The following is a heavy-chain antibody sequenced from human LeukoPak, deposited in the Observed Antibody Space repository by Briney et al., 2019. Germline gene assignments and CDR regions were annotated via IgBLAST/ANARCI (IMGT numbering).Heavy chain of an antibody. V-gene: IGHV1-2*02. J-gene: IGHJ5*01. D-gene: IGHD5-18*01. CDR2: INPNSGGT. Sequence: ASVKVSCKASGYTFTVYYMHWVRQAPGQGREWMGWINPNSGGTNYAQKFQGRVTMTRDTSISTAYMELSRLRSDDTAVYYCAIYVDTAMVIDSWGQGTLVTVSS. CDR1: GYTFTVYY. CDR3: AIYVDTAMVIDS.